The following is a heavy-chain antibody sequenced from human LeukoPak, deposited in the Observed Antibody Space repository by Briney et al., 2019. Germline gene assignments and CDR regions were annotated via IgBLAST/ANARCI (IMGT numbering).Heavy chain of an antibody. D-gene: IGHD4-23*01. CDR2: IYYSGST. V-gene: IGHV4-59*01. CDR3: ARLLQGTVVTPLWFDP. CDR1: GGSISSYY. Sequence: SETLSLTCTVSGGSISSYYWSWIRQPPGKGLEWIGYIYYSGSTNYNPSLKSRVTISVDTSKNQFSLKLSSVTAADTAVYYCARLLQGTVVTPLWFDPWGQGTLVTVSS. J-gene: IGHJ5*02.